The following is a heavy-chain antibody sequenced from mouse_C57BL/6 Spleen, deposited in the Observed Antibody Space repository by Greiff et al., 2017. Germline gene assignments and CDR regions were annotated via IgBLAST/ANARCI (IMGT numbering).Heavy chain of an antibody. CDR3: ARYGNYLDY. J-gene: IGHJ2*01. D-gene: IGHD2-1*01. CDR2: IYPGDGDT. Sequence: VHLVESGPELVKPGASVKISCKASGYAFSSSWMNWVKQRPGKGLEWIGRIYPGDGDTNYNGKFKGKATLTADKSSSTAYMQLSSLTSEDSAVYFCARYGNYLDYWGQGTTLTVSS. V-gene: IGHV1-82*01. CDR1: GYAFSSSW.